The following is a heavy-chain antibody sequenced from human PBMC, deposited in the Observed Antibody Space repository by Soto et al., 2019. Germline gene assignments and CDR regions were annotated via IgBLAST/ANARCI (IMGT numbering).Heavy chain of an antibody. CDR2: ISYDGSNN. V-gene: IGHV3-30*18. CDR3: AKDMDLGGSGGSCYSRRAFDI. J-gene: IGHJ3*02. Sequence: GGSLRLSCAASGFTFSSYGMHWVRQAPGQGLEWVAVISYDGSNNYYADSVKGRFTISSDTSKNTLYLQMNSLRAEDTAVYYCAKDMDLGGSGGSCYSRRAFDIWGQGTMFTVSS. D-gene: IGHD2-15*01. CDR1: GFTFSSYG.